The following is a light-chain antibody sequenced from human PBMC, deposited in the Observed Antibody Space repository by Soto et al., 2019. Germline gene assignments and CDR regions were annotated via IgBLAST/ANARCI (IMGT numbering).Light chain of an antibody. V-gene: IGKV3-20*01. CDR1: QSVSSN. J-gene: IGKJ1*01. CDR2: GAS. CDR3: HQCGNSHWT. Sequence: EIVMTQSPATLSVSPGERATLSCRASQSVSSNLAWYQQKPGQAPRLLIYGASTRAPGVSDRFSGSGSGTDFTLTISRLEPEDFAVYYCHQCGNSHWTFGQGTKVEIK.